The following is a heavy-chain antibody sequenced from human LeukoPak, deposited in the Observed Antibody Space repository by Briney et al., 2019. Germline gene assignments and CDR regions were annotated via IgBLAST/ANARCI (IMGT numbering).Heavy chain of an antibody. Sequence: SETLSLTCTVSLXSTTSNFWSWVRQPPGKGLESIVEIHRSGSPNYNPSLQSRVTISIDRSRTQIALELSSVTAADTAVYFCGRGGIAAAASGIDFWGPGTLVTVSS. J-gene: IGHJ4*02. CDR1: LXSTTSNF. D-gene: IGHD6-25*01. V-gene: IGHV4-4*02. CDR2: IHRSGSP. CDR3: GRGGIAAAASGIDF.